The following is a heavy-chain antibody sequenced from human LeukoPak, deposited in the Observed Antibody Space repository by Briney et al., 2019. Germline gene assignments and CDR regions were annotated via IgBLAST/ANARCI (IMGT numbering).Heavy chain of an antibody. D-gene: IGHD6-19*01. CDR1: GFTFSSYW. V-gene: IGHV3-33*08. Sequence: GGSLRLSCAASGFTFSSYWMSWVRQAPGKGPEWVALIWYDGSNKYYGDSVKGRFTISRDNSKNTVYLQMNSLRVEDTAVYYCARDRLEAVADDDYFDYWGRGTLVTVSS. CDR2: IWYDGSNK. J-gene: IGHJ4*02. CDR3: ARDRLEAVADDDYFDY.